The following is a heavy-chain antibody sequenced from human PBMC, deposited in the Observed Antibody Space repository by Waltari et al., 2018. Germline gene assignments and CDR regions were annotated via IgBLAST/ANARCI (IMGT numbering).Heavy chain of an antibody. CDR3: ARAQRPYFDY. Sequence: QVQLQQWGAGLLKPSETLSLTCAVYGGSFSGYYWSWIRQPPGKGLEGIGEINQSGSTNYNPSLKSRVTISVDTSKNQFSLKLSSVTAADMAVYYCARAQRPYFDYWGQGTLVTVSS. V-gene: IGHV4-34*01. CDR2: INQSGST. D-gene: IGHD6-25*01. J-gene: IGHJ4*02. CDR1: GGSFSGYY.